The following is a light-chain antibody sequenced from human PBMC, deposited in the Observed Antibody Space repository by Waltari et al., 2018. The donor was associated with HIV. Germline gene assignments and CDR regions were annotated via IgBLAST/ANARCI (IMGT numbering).Light chain of an antibody. J-gene: IGLJ2*01. Sequence: QSALTQPASVSGSPGQSITISCTGTTSDVGGYDLVSWFQQHPGKAPPLLIYDVTSRPSGTSDRFSGSKSGATASLTISGLQAEDEADYYCSSYATNTTVIFGGGTKVTVL. V-gene: IGLV2-14*03. CDR3: SSYATNTTVI. CDR2: DVT. CDR1: TSDVGGYDL.